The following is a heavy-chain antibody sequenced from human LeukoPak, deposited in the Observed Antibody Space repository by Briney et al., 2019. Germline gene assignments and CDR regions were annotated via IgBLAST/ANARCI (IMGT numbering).Heavy chain of an antibody. CDR3: AKGIAVAVYYFDY. J-gene: IGHJ4*02. CDR2: ISGSGGST. D-gene: IGHD6-19*01. CDR1: GFTFSSYA. Sequence: QPGGSLRLSCAASGFTFSSYAMSWVRQAPGKVLEWVSAISGSGGSTYYADSVKGRFTISRDNSKNTLYLQMNSLRAEDTAVYYCAKGIAVAVYYFDYWGQGTLVTVSS. V-gene: IGHV3-23*01.